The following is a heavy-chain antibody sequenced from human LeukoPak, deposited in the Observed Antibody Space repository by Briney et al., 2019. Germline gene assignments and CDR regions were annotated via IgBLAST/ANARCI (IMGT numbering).Heavy chain of an antibody. D-gene: IGHD3-10*01. J-gene: IGHJ6*03. CDR1: KFTFSTSA. CDR2: IRGSGAKA. CDR3: AKDPMWFGEGDYKYYMDV. V-gene: IGHV3-23*01. Sequence: GGSLRLACAAPKFTFSTSALSWVRQAPGRGLEWVSGIRGSGAKAYYSDSVKGRFTISRDNSKSILYLQMNSLRVEDTALYYCAKDPMWFGEGDYKYYMDVWGKGTTVTVSS.